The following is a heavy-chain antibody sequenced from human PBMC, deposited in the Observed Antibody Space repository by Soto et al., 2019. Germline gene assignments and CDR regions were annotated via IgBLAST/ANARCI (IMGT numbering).Heavy chain of an antibody. CDR2: IWYDGSNK. CDR1: GFSFSSYG. V-gene: IGHV3-33*06. Sequence: YLRLSFAASGFSFSSYGLQWVRQAPFNVLEWVAVIWYDGSNKYYADSVKGRFTISRDNSKNTLYLQMNSLRAEDTAVYYCPQVNVYGYFDSSVYYGPFDYWGLGTMLPVSS. D-gene: IGHD3-22*01. J-gene: IGHJ4*02. CDR3: PQVNVYGYFDSSVYYGPFDY.